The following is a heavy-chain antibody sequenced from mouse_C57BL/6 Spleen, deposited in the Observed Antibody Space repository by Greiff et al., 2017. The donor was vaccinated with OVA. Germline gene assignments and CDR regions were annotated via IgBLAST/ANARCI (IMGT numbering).Heavy chain of an antibody. D-gene: IGHD2-3*01. CDR2: IDPSDSET. CDR3: ARSFYDGYRFAY. Sequence: VQLQQPGAELVRPGSSVKLSCKASGYTFTSYWMHWVKQRPIQGLEWIGNIDPSDSETHYNQKFKDKATLTVDKSSSTAYMQLSSLTSEDSAVYYCARSFYDGYRFAYWGQGTLVTVSA. V-gene: IGHV1-52*01. CDR1: GYTFTSYW. J-gene: IGHJ3*01.